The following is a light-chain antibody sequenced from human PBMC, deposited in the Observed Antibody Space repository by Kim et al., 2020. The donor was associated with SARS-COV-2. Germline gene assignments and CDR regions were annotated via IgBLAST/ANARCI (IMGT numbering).Light chain of an antibody. CDR2: DDN. J-gene: IGLJ3*02. CDR1: SGSIASNN. V-gene: IGLV6-57*02. Sequence: KAVTISCTGSSGSIASNNVQWYQQRPGSAPTTVIYDDNQRPSGVPDRFSGSIDSSSNSASLTISGLKTEDEADYYCQSYDSSNQGVFGGGTKLTVL. CDR3: QSYDSSNQGV.